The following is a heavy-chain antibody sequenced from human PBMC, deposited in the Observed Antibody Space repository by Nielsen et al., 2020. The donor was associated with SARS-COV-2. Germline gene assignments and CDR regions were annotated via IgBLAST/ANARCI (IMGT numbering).Heavy chain of an antibody. CDR1: GGSFSGYY. Sequence: SETLSLTCAVYGGSFSGYYWSWIRQPPGKGLEWIGEINHSGSTNYNPSLKSRVTISVDTSKNQFSLKLSSVTAADTAVYYCARLGLEPSYYYYYGMDVWGQGTTVTVSS. CDR2: INHSGST. D-gene: IGHD1-1*01. V-gene: IGHV4-34*01. J-gene: IGHJ6*02. CDR3: ARLGLEPSYYYYYGMDV.